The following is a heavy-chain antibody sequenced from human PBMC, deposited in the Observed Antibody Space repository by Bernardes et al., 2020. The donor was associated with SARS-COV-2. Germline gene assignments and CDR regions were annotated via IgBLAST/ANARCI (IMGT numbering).Heavy chain of an antibody. D-gene: IGHD3-10*01. CDR2: ISGSGGST. J-gene: IGHJ4*01. Sequence: GGSLRLSCAASGFTFSSYAMSWVRQAPGKGLEWVSAISGSGGSTYYADSVKGRFTISRDNSKNTLYLQMNSLRAEDTAVYYCAKDLGDYYYGSGGYYKGDYRGQGTLVTLSS. V-gene: IGHV3-23*01. CDR1: GFTFSSYA. CDR3: AKDLGDYYYGSGGYYKGDY.